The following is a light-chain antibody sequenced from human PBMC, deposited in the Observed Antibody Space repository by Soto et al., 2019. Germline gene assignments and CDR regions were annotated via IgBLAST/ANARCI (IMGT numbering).Light chain of an antibody. J-gene: IGLJ1*01. Sequence: QLVLTQSPSASASLGASVKLTCTLSSGHSSYAIAWHQQQPEKGPRYLMKLNSDGSHSKGDGIPDRFSGSSSGAERYLTISSLQSEDEAAYYCQTWAAGIDVFGTGTKLTVL. CDR2: LNSDGSH. CDR1: SGHSSYA. V-gene: IGLV4-69*01. CDR3: QTWAAGIDV.